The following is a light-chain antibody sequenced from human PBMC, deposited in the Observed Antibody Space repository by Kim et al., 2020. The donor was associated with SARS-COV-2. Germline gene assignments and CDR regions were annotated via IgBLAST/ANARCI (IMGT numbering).Light chain of an antibody. Sequence: LPPGERATLSCRASQSVASNHLAWFQQKPGQAPRLLIYGTSSRATGIPDRFSASESGTDFTHTISRLEPEDFAVYYCQQYDRSPYTFGQGTKLEI. V-gene: IGKV3-20*01. CDR2: GTS. CDR3: QQYDRSPYT. CDR1: QSVASNH. J-gene: IGKJ2*01.